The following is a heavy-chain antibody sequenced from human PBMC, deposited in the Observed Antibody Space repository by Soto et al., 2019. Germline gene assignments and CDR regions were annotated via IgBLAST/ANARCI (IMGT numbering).Heavy chain of an antibody. D-gene: IGHD3-9*01. CDR3: ARAYDILTGFDH. J-gene: IGHJ4*02. CDR1: GVSISSYY. Sequence: PSETLSLTCTVSGVSISSYYWSWIRQPPGKGLKWIGYISYSGRTNYNPSVKSRVTISGDTSKNQFSLKLSSVTAADTAVYYCARAYDILTGFDHWGQGILVTVSS. CDR2: ISYSGRT. V-gene: IGHV4-59*01.